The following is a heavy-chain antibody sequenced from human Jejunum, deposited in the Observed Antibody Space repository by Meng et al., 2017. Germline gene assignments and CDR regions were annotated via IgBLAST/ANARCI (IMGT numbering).Heavy chain of an antibody. CDR2: IKLVGSEK. V-gene: IGHV3-7*01. CDR1: GFTFSNSW. Sequence: GESLKISCAASGFTFSNSWMSWVRPAPGKGLEWVANIKLVGSEKNYGDSVKGRFPVARDNAKNSLYLQMNSLRAEDTDVYYCARDQWLVGTVCNIWGQGTMVTVS. CDR3: ARDQWLVGTVCNI. J-gene: IGHJ3*02. D-gene: IGHD6-19*01.